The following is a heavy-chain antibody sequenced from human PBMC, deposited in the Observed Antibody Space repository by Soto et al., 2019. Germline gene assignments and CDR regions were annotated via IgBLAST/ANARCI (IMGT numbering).Heavy chain of an antibody. D-gene: IGHD1-7*01. CDR3: ARETGENWTYEAH. CDR2: ITINGNT. Sequence: SETLSLTCRVSGAYISDFSCSWIRQPAWKGLEWIGRITINGNTQKNPSFKSRVTMSIDTSRNHFSLNLQSATAADTALYYCARETGENWTYEAHGGPGTLVNVSS. CDR1: GAYISDFS. J-gene: IGHJ1*01. V-gene: IGHV4-4*07.